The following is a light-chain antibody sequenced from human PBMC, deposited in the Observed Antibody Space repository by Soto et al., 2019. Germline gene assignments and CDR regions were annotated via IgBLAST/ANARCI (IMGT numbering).Light chain of an antibody. CDR1: QGIAGW. CDR3: QQANSFPRT. J-gene: IGKJ1*01. CDR2: AAS. Sequence: DIQMTQSPSSVSVSVGDRVTITCRASQGIAGWLAWYQQKPGKAPRLLIYAASILQSGVPSRFSGSGSGTEFSLTLSSLQPEDFATYYCQQANSFPRTFGQGTKGEIK. V-gene: IGKV1-12*01.